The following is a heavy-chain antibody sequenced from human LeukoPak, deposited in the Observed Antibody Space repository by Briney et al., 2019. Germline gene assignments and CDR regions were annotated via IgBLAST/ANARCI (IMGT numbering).Heavy chain of an antibody. Sequence: ASVKVSCKVSGYTLTELSMHWVRRAPGKGLEWMGGFDPEDGETIYAQKFQGRVTMTEDTSTDTAYMELSSLRSEDTAVYYCTTVSSSLELAFDYWGQGTLVTVSS. V-gene: IGHV1-24*01. CDR3: TTVSSSLELAFDY. J-gene: IGHJ4*02. D-gene: IGHD2/OR15-2a*01. CDR2: FDPEDGET. CDR1: GYTLTELS.